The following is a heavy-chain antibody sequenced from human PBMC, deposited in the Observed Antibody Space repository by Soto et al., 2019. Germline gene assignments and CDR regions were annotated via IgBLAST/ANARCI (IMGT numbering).Heavy chain of an antibody. CDR2: INSDGSNT. J-gene: IGHJ6*02. Sequence: WLSLRLPGFACGSTRNKYPMHGFRPALGKGLVSVSRINSDGSNTGYADSGQGRLTSSKHNANNTLFLQMNSQKVAAMAVYFCARRCNRHNCYGMAVWGQATTVTVS. CDR1: GSTRNKYP. V-gene: IGHV3-74*01. D-gene: IGHD3-16*02. CDR3: ARRCNRHNCYGMAV.